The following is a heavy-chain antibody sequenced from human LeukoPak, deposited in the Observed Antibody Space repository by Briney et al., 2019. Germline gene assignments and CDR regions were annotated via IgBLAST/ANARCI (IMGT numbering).Heavy chain of an antibody. CDR2: IHSDGNST. Sequence: PGGSLRLSCAASGFTFSNYWMHWVRQAPGKGLVWVSRIHSDGNSTNYADSVKGRFTISRDNAKNTLYLQMNSLRAEDTAVYYCARARWPYYFDYWGQGTLVTVSS. J-gene: IGHJ4*02. CDR1: GFTFSNYW. CDR3: ARARWPYYFDY. D-gene: IGHD5-24*01. V-gene: IGHV3-74*01.